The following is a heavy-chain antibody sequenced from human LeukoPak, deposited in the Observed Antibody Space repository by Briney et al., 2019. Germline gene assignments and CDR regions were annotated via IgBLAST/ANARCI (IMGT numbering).Heavy chain of an antibody. V-gene: IGHV4-39*01. CDR2: IYYSGST. CDR1: GGSISSSSYY. Sequence: NSSETLSLTCTVSGGSISSSSYYWGWIRQPPGKGLEWIGSIYYSGSTYYNPSLKSRVTISVDTSKNQFSLKLSSVTAADTAVYYCARRLAGTGDYWGQGTLVTVSS. CDR3: ARRLAGTGDY. J-gene: IGHJ4*02. D-gene: IGHD2-8*02.